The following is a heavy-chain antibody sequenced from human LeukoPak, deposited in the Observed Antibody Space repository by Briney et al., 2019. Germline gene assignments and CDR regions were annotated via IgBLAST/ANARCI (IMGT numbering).Heavy chain of an antibody. CDR2: MFYGGNT. CDR3: ARLKIVGDTTHFDY. Sequence: SETLSLTCTVSGGSISISSDRWGWIRQPPGKGREWIGSMFYGGNTYYATSFKSRVTISGDTTKNQLSLKLRSVTAADTAVYYCARLKIVGDTTHFDYWGKGTLVTVSS. CDR1: GGSISISSDR. V-gene: IGHV4-39*01. D-gene: IGHD1-26*01. J-gene: IGHJ4*02.